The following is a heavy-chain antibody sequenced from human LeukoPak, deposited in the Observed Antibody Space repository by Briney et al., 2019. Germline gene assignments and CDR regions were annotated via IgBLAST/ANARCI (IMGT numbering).Heavy chain of an antibody. CDR3: ARPAPSGYDEDWYFDL. J-gene: IGHJ2*01. CDR2: INPNSGGT. Sequence: WASVKVSCKASGYTFTGYYMHWMRQAPGQGLEWMGWINPNSGGTNYAQKFQGRVTMTRDTSISTAYMELSRLRSDDTAVYYCARPAPSGYDEDWYFDLWGRGTLVTVSS. V-gene: IGHV1-2*02. CDR1: GYTFTGYY. D-gene: IGHD5-12*01.